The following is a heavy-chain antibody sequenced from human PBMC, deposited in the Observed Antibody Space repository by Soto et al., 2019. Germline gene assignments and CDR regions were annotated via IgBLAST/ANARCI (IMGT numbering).Heavy chain of an antibody. Sequence: QVQLVQSGPEVKKPGASVKVSCKTSGYTFTSYGISWVRQAPGQGLEWMGRITTDKGKTTYAQKFQGRVAMTTDTSTSTAYMELRSLRSDDTAVYYCATRSPAFDYWGQGTLVTVSS. V-gene: IGHV1-18*01. CDR3: ATRSPAFDY. CDR2: ITTDKGKT. J-gene: IGHJ4*02. CDR1: GYTFTSYG.